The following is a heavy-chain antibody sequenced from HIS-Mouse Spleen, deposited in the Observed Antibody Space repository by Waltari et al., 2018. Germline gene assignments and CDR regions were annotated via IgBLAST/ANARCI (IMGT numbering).Heavy chain of an antibody. CDR1: GGSISSCGYY. V-gene: IGHV4-31*03. CDR3: ARSPYYDFWRGYSDDWFEP. CDR2: IYYSGRT. D-gene: IGHD3-3*01. Sequence: QVQLQESGPGLVKPSQTLSLTCTVSGGSISSCGYYWSWIRQHPGKGLEWIGYIYYSGRTYYKPAFKSRVTIAVDTSKNQFSLTLSSVTAADTAVYYCARSPYYDFWRGYSDDWFEPWGQGTLVTVSS. J-gene: IGHJ5*02.